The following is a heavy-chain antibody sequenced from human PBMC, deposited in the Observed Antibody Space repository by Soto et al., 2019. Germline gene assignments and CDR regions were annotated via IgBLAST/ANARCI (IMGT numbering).Heavy chain of an antibody. CDR2: INHSGST. Sequence: SEPLSLTCAVYGGSFSGYYWSWIRQPPGKGLEWIGEINHSGSTNYNPSLKSRVTISVDTSKNQFSLKLSSVTAAATAVYYCARVLSYHFWRPAGSVPWGQGTLVTVSS. D-gene: IGHD3-3*01. V-gene: IGHV4-34*01. CDR1: GGSFSGYY. CDR3: ARVLSYHFWRPAGSVP. J-gene: IGHJ5*02.